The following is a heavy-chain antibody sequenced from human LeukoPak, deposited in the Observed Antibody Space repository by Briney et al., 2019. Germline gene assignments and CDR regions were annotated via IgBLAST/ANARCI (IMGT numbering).Heavy chain of an antibody. CDR3: AREGVYNWSPYGMDV. V-gene: IGHV1-2*02. CDR2: INPNSGGT. J-gene: IGHJ6*02. Sequence: GASVKVSCKASGYTFTGYYMHWVRQAPGQGLEWMGWINPNSGGTNYAQKFQGRVTMTRDTSISTAYMELSRLRSDDTAVYYCAREGVYNWSPYGMDVWGQGTTVTVSS. D-gene: IGHD1-1*01. CDR1: GYTFTGYY.